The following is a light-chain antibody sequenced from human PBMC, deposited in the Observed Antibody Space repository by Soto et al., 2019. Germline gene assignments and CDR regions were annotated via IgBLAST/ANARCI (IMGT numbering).Light chain of an antibody. CDR2: DAS. J-gene: IGKJ1*01. V-gene: IGKV1-33*01. CDR3: QQHDNFPWT. Sequence: DIQMTQSPSSLSASVGDRVTITCQANQDISNYLNWYQQKPGKAPKLLIYDASNLETGVPSRFSGSGSVTDFTFTISSLQPEDIASYYCQQHDNFPWTFAQGTKVDFK. CDR1: QDISNY.